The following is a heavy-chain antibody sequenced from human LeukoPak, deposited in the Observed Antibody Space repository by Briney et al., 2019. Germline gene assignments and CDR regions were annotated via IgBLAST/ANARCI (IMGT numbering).Heavy chain of an antibody. V-gene: IGHV4-4*07. CDR3: AREEVGAAADIDY. Sequence: SETLSLTCSVSDDSINSYYWSWIRQPAGKGLEWIGRVFIRGNTSYNPSLKSRVTISVDTSKNQFSLKLGSVTAADTAVYYCAREEVGAAADIDYWGQGTLVTVSS. D-gene: IGHD6-13*01. CDR1: DDSINSYY. CDR2: VFIRGNT. J-gene: IGHJ4*02.